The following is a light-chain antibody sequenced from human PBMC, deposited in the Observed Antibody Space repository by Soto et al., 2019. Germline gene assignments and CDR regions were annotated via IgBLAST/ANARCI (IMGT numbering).Light chain of an antibody. J-gene: IGKJ1*01. Sequence: IQLAQSPSSLSSSVGDRVTRTCRASQGISSNLAWYQQKPGKVPKLLISAASTLQSGVPSRLSGSGSGTDFTLTISSLQPEDVATYYCQKYNSAPLWAFGQGTKVDIK. CDR1: QGISSN. V-gene: IGKV1-27*01. CDR3: QKYNSAPLWA. CDR2: AAS.